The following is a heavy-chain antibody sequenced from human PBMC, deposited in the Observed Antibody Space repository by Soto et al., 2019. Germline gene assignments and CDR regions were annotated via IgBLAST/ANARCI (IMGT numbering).Heavy chain of an antibody. V-gene: IGHV1-18*01. CDR1: GYTFNTYG. D-gene: IGHD2-21*01. J-gene: IGHJ6*02. Sequence: ASVKVSCKASGYTFNTYGITWLRQAPGQGLEWMGWISGYNGNTNYTQKFQGRVTMTTDTSTSTAYMELRSLRSDDTAIYYCARDSLVTVINGYGLDVWGPGTTVTVSS. CDR2: ISGYNGNT. CDR3: ARDSLVTVINGYGLDV.